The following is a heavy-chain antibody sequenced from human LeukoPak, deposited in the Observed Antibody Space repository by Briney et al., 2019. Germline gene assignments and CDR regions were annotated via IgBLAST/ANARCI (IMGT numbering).Heavy chain of an antibody. J-gene: IGHJ6*02. CDR2: ISSSSSYI. V-gene: IGHV3-21*01. D-gene: IGHD1-1*01. CDR3: ARRGSSNNWYSNGMDV. CDR1: GFTFSDYY. Sequence: PGGSLRLSCAASGFTFSDYYMSWVRQAPGKGLEWVSSISSSSSYIYYADSVKGRFTISRDNAKNSLYLQMNSLRAEDTAVYYCARRGSSNNWYSNGMDVWGQGTTVTVSS.